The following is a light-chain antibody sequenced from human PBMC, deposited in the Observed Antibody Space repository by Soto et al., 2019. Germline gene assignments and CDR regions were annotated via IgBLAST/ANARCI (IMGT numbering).Light chain of an antibody. J-gene: IGKJ1*01. V-gene: IGKV1-39*01. CDR3: HQTYANPWT. Sequence: DIQMTQSPSSLSASVGDRVSITYRASQSISTYLNWYQQKPGMAPKVLIYAASRLQSGVPSRFSGSGSGTDFTLTISSLQPEDFATYYCHQTYANPWTFGHGTKVEIK. CDR1: QSISTY. CDR2: AAS.